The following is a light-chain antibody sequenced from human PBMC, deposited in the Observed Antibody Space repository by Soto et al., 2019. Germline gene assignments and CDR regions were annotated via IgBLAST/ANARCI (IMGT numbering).Light chain of an antibody. V-gene: IGKV2-30*02. Sequence: MTQSPLSLPVTLGQPASIPCRSNQSLVHSDGIAYFSWFQQRPGRSPRRLIYDVSNRFSGVPDRFSGSGSGTDFTLKISRVEAEDVGVYYCMQRTHVPITFGQGTRLEIK. CDR2: DVS. CDR3: MQRTHVPIT. J-gene: IGKJ5*01. CDR1: QSLVHSDGIAY.